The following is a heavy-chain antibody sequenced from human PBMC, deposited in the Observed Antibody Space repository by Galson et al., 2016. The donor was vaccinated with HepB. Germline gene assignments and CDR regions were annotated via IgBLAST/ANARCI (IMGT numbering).Heavy chain of an antibody. CDR2: ISRCGDST. CDR1: GFTFNNYG. D-gene: IGHD1-26*01. V-gene: IGHV3-23*01. J-gene: IGHJ6*04. CDR3: VQGSTAPAV. Sequence: SLRLSCAASGFTFNNYGMTCVRQAPGKGLEVVSSISRCGDSTDYADSVKGRFTISRVNSKNTVSLQMNSLRAEDTAVYYCVQGSTAPAVWGKGTTVTVSS.